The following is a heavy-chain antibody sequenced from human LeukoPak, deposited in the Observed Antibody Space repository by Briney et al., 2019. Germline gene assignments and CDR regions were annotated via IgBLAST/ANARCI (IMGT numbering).Heavy chain of an antibody. CDR3: ARGLYDSAGYYYGMDV. D-gene: IGHD3-16*01. V-gene: IGHV3-13*01. J-gene: IGHJ6*02. CDR1: GFTFSSYD. CDR2: IGTAGDT. Sequence: PGGSLRLSCAASGFTFSSYDMHWVRQATGKGLEWVSAIGTAGDTYYPGSVKGRFTISRENAKNSLYLQMNSLRAGDTAVYYCARGLYDSAGYYYGMDVWGQGTTVTVSS.